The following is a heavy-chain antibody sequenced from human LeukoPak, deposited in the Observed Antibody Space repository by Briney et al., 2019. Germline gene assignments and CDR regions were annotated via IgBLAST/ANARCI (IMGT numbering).Heavy chain of an antibody. V-gene: IGHV3-23*01. Sequence: GGSLRLSCAASGFTFNNYAMNWVRQAPGKGLDWVSSISEGGENIHYADSVKGRFTISRDNSKNTLYLQMNSLRAEDTAVYYCAKKWEPAALDYWGQGTLVTVSS. CDR2: ISEGGENI. J-gene: IGHJ4*02. CDR3: AKKWEPAALDY. D-gene: IGHD2-2*01. CDR1: GFTFNNYA.